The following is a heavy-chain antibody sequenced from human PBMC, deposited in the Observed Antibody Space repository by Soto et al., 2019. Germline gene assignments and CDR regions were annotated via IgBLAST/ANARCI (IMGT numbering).Heavy chain of an antibody. D-gene: IGHD3-10*01. Sequence: QVQLQQSGPGLVKPSQTLSLTCAISGDSVSSNSAAWNWIRQSPSRGLEWLGRTYYRSKWYNDYAVSVKSRITINPDTSKNQFSLQLNSVTPEDTAVYYCARVTRISGLGGVHWFDPWGQGTLVTVSS. J-gene: IGHJ5*02. CDR2: TYYRSKWYN. CDR1: GDSVSSNSAA. V-gene: IGHV6-1*01. CDR3: ARVTRISGLGGVHWFDP.